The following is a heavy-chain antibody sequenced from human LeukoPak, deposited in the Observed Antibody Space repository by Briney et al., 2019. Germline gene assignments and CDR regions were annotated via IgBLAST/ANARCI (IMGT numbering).Heavy chain of an antibody. Sequence: GGSLRLSCAASGFTFSSYAMSWVRQAPGKGLEWFSAISGSGGSIYYADSVKGRFTISRDNSKNTLYLQMNSLRAEDTAVYYCARGGGLDAFDIWGQGTMVTVSS. J-gene: IGHJ3*02. CDR1: GFTFSSYA. D-gene: IGHD6-25*01. V-gene: IGHV3-23*01. CDR3: ARGGGLDAFDI. CDR2: ISGSGGSI.